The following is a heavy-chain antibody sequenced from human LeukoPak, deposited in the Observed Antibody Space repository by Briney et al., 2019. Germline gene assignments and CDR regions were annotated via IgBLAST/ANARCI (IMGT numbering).Heavy chain of an antibody. CDR1: GGSIVGRGYC. Sequence: PSETLSLTCTVSGGSIVGRGYCWGWVRHHPVKGLEWMGYVFDGAAAYYNPSLRRRVTISLDTSRNQFSLTLTSLSAAAPAVYYCGRYGDYGTEGYFYMDVWGKGTMVTDSS. J-gene: IGHJ6*03. V-gene: IGHV4-31*03. D-gene: IGHD4-17*01. CDR3: GRYGDYGTEGYFYMDV. CDR2: VFDGAAA.